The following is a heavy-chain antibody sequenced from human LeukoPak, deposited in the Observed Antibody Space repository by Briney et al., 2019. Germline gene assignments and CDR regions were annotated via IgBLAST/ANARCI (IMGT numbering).Heavy chain of an antibody. CDR3: ARGSQLLYPYYFDY. CDR1: GFTVSSNY. Sequence: GGPLRLSCAASGFTVSSNYMSWVRQAPGKGLEWVSVIYGGGSTYYADSVKGRFTISRDNSKNTLYLQMNSLRAEDTAVYYCARGSQLLYPYYFDYWGQGTLVTVSS. V-gene: IGHV3-53*01. J-gene: IGHJ4*02. CDR2: IYGGGST. D-gene: IGHD2-2*02.